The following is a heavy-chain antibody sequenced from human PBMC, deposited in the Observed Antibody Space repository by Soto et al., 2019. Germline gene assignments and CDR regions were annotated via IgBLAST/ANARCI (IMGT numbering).Heavy chain of an antibody. V-gene: IGHV3-30*18. Sequence: QVQLVESGGGVVQPGRSLRLSCAASGFTFSSYGMHWVRQAPGKGLEWVAVISYDGSNKYYADSVKGRFTISRDNSKNTLYLQMNSLRAEDTAVYYCAKAQGSDTAMVSCPFDYWGQGTLVTVSS. CDR1: GFTFSSYG. CDR2: ISYDGSNK. CDR3: AKAQGSDTAMVSCPFDY. J-gene: IGHJ4*02. D-gene: IGHD5-18*01.